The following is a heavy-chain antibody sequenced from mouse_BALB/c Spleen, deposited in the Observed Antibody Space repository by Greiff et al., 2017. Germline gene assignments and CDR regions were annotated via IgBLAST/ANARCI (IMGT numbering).Heavy chain of an antibody. D-gene: IGHD4-1*01. CDR3: ARKFQLTGYAMDY. CDR1: GFSLTCYG. V-gene: IGHV2-2*02. Sequence: VQVVESGPGLVQPSQSLSITCTVSGFSLTCYGVHWVRQSPGKGLEWLGVIWSGGSTDYNAAFISRLSISKDNSKSQVFFKMNSLQANDTAIYYCARKFQLTGYAMDYWGQGTSVTVSS. CDR2: IWSGGST. J-gene: IGHJ4*01.